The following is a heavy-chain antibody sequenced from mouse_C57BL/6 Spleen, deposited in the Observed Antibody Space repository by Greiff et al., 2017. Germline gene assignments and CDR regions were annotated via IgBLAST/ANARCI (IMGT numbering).Heavy chain of an antibody. CDR3: ARGGMYYGSFAY. V-gene: IGHV5-17*01. CDR1: GFTFSDYG. CDR2: ISSGSSTI. J-gene: IGHJ3*01. Sequence: EVMLVESGGGLVKPGGSLKLSCAASGFTFSDYGMHWVRQAPEKGLEWVAYISSGSSTIYYADTVKGRFTISRDNAKNTLFLQMTSLRSEDTDRYYCARGGMYYGSFAYWGQGTLVTVSA. D-gene: IGHD1-1*01.